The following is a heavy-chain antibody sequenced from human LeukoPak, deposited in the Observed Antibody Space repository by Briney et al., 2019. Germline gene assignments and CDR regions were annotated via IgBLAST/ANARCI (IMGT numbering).Heavy chain of an antibody. V-gene: IGHV1-69*01. D-gene: IGHD5-18*01. CDR1: GGTFSSYA. Sequence: ASVKVSCKASGGTFSSYAISWVRQAPGQGLEWMGGISPIFGTANYAQKFQGRVTITAAESPSTAYMELSSLRSEATAVYYCARSQQRGYSYGRLDYWGQGTLVTVSS. CDR2: ISPIFGTA. CDR3: ARSQQRGYSYGRLDY. J-gene: IGHJ4*02.